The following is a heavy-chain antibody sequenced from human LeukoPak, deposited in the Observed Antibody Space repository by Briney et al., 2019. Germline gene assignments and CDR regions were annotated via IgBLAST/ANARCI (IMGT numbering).Heavy chain of an antibody. J-gene: IGHJ3*02. CDR1: GFTFSSCH. V-gene: IGHV3-21*01. CDR2: ITSSSTYI. CDR3: AKASGYSYGYDAFDI. D-gene: IGHD5-18*01. Sequence: GGSLRLSCVVSGFTFSSCHMNWVRQAPGKGLEWVSSITSSSTYIYYADSVKGRFTISRDNAKNSLYLQMNSLRAEDSAVYYCAKASGYSYGYDAFDIWGQGTMVTVSS.